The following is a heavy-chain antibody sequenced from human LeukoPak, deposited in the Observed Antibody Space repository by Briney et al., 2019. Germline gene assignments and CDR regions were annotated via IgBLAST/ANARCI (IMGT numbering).Heavy chain of an antibody. J-gene: IGHJ4*02. Sequence: GGSLRLSCAASGFTFSSHAMSWVRQAPGKGLEWVSAISGSGGSTYYADSVKGRFTISRDNSKNTLYLQMNSLRAEDTAVYYCAKEYGSGSYYSLLGIFDYWGQGTLVTVSS. CDR1: GFTFSSHA. D-gene: IGHD3-10*01. CDR3: AKEYGSGSYYSLLGIFDY. CDR2: ISGSGGST. V-gene: IGHV3-23*01.